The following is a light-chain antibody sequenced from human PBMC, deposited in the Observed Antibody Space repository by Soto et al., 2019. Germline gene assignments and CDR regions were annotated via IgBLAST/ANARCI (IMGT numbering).Light chain of an antibody. V-gene: IGKV3-11*01. CDR1: QSVSSY. J-gene: IGKJ4*01. CDR3: QQPSLT. CDR2: DAS. Sequence: PGERATLSCRASQSVSSYVACFQQKPGQAPSLLTSDASSRATGIPARFSGSGSGTDFTLTISSLEPEDFAVCYCQQPSLTFGGGTKAEIK.